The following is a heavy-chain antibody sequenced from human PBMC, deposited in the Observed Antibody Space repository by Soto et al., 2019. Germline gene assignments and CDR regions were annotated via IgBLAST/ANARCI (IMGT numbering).Heavy chain of an antibody. D-gene: IGHD6-13*01. CDR1: GFTFSSYG. J-gene: IGHJ6*02. Sequence: PGGSLRLSCAASGFTFSSYGMHWVRQAPGKGLEWVAVISYDGSNKYYADSVKGRFTISRDNSKNTLYLQMNSLRAEDTAVYYCAIIAAGMDVWGQGTTVTVS. CDR3: AIIAAGMDV. V-gene: IGHV3-30*03. CDR2: ISYDGSNK.